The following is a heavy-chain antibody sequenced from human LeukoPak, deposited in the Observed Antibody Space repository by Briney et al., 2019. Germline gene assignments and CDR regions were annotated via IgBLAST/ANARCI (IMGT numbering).Heavy chain of an antibody. CDR3: AKDHYDILTGYPDY. D-gene: IGHD3-9*01. CDR1: GFTFRSFP. V-gene: IGHV3-30-3*01. CDR2: ISSDGSNY. Sequence: GGSLRLSCAASGFTFRSFPMHWVRQIPGKGLEGVATISSDGSNYFYTDSVKGRFTISRDNSKNTLYLQMNSLRGEDTAVYYCAKDHYDILTGYPDYWGQGTLVTVSS. J-gene: IGHJ4*02.